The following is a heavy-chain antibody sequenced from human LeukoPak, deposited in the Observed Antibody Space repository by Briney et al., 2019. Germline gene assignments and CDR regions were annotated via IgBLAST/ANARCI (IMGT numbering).Heavy chain of an antibody. V-gene: IGHV3-48*04. Sequence: GGSLRLSCAASGFTFNTYWMSWVRQAPGKGLEWVSYISSSGSTIYYADSVKGRFTISRDNAKNSLYLQMNSLRAEDTAVYYCAGLPYGDYGYYFDYWGQGTLVTVSS. J-gene: IGHJ4*02. D-gene: IGHD4-17*01. CDR2: ISSSGSTI. CDR3: AGLPYGDYGYYFDY. CDR1: GFTFNTYW.